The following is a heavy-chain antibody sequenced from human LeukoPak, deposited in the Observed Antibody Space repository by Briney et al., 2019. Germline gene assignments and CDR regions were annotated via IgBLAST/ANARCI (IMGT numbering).Heavy chain of an antibody. D-gene: IGHD6-13*01. J-gene: IGHJ5*02. CDR2: ITESGAYT. Sequence: PGGSLRLSCAASGFTVSSNYMSWVRQAPGKGLEWVSSITESGAYTYYADSVKGRFTISRDNSKNTLYLQMNSLRVEDTAVFYCAKGFSGSWQFDPWGQGTLATVSS. V-gene: IGHV3-23*01. CDR3: AKGFSGSWQFDP. CDR1: GFTVSSNY.